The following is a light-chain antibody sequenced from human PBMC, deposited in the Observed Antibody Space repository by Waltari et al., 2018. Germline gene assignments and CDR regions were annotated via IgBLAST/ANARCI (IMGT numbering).Light chain of an antibody. V-gene: IGLV2-14*03. J-gene: IGLJ3*02. CDR3: TSYTGSSSWV. CDR1: SSDIGFYNY. CDR2: DVY. Sequence: QSALTQPASVSGSPGQSITISCTGTSSDIGFYNYVSWYQQHPGKAPQLIIYDVYERPAGVSNRFSGSKSRNTASRTISGLQAGDEADDYCTSYTGSSSWVFGGGTKLTVL.